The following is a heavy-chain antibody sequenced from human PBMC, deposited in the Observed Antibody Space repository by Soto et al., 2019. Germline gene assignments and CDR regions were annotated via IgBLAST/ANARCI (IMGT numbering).Heavy chain of an antibody. V-gene: IGHV4-59*01. Sequence: SETLSLTCTVSDGSISNFYWSWIRQPPGRGLEWIGYLSKSGGTNYNPSLKSRVFISGDTSKNQFSLKLNSVTAADTAVYYCARGRLPQPFFDWLFWGKGTLVT. CDR1: DGSISNFY. CDR2: LSKSGGT. D-gene: IGHD3-9*01. J-gene: IGHJ4*02. CDR3: ARGRLPQPFFDWLF.